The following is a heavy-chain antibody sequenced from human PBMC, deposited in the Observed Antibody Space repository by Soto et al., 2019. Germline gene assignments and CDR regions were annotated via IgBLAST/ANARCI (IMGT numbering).Heavy chain of an antibody. CDR2: XNXNXGXT. D-gene: IGHD4-17*01. V-gene: IGHV1-2*02. CDR1: GYTFTGYY. J-gene: IGHJ4*02. CDR3: ARESVTTAPLDY. Sequence: ASVKVSCKASGYTFTGYYMHLVRQAPGQGLEXMGWXNXNXGXTXYXXXXQGRVTMTRDTSISTAYMELSRLRSDHTAVYYCARESVTTAPLDYWGQGTLVTVSS.